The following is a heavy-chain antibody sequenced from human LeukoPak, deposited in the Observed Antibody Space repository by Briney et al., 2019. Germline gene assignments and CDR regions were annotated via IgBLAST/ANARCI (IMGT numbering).Heavy chain of an antibody. CDR2: ISYDGSEK. J-gene: IGHJ4*02. CDR3: ARDYYDSSGYHDY. Sequence: PGRSLRLSCAASGFTFNDYAIHWVRQAPGKGLEWVAVISYDGSEKYYADSVKGRFTISRDNSKITLYLQLNSLREEDTAVYYCARDYYDSSGYHDYWGQGTLVTVSS. V-gene: IGHV3-30-3*01. CDR1: GFTFNDYA. D-gene: IGHD3-22*01.